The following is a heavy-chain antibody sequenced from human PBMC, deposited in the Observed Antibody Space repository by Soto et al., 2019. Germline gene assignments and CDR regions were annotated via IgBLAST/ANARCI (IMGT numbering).Heavy chain of an antibody. CDR3: ARVDPRGVAVVRDY. Sequence: ASVKVSCKASGNTFASHGFSWVRQAPGQGLEWMGWISGFNGQTNYALKFQGRVTLTTDTSTSTAYMELRSLRSDDTALYFGARVDPRGVAVVRDYWGQGTLVTVSS. J-gene: IGHJ4*02. D-gene: IGHD3-10*01. CDR2: ISGFNGQT. V-gene: IGHV1-18*01. CDR1: GNTFASHG.